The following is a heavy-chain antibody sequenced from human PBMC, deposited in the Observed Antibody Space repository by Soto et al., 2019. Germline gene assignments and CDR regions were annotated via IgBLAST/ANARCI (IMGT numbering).Heavy chain of an antibody. CDR2: ISGSGIST. V-gene: IGHV3-23*01. CDR3: ANGDWLDY. J-gene: IGHJ4*02. CDR1: GFTFSSYG. D-gene: IGHD2-21*01. Sequence: GGSLRLSCAASGFTFSSYGMTWVRQAPGKGLEWVSAISGSGISTYYADSVKGRFTISRDNSKNTLYLQMNSLRAEDTAVYYCANGDWLDYWGQGTLVTVSS.